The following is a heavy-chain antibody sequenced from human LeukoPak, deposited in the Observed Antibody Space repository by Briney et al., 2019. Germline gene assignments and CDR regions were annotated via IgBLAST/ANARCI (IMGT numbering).Heavy chain of an antibody. D-gene: IGHD2-2*01. CDR2: IYYSGST. CDR1: GGSISSSSYY. V-gene: IGHV4-39*07. CDR3: ARDAYQLLSQFRYNWFDP. Sequence: SETLSLTCTVSGGSISSSSYYWGWIRQPPGKGLEWIGSIYYSGSTYYNPSLKSRVTMSVDTSKNQFSLKLSSVTAADTAVYYCARDAYQLLSQFRYNWFDPWGQGTLVTVSS. J-gene: IGHJ5*02.